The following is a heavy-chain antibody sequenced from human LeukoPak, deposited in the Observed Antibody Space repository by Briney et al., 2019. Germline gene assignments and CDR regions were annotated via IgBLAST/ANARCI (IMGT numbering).Heavy chain of an antibody. V-gene: IGHV3-64*01. CDR3: ARAGLYGDYTSYFDY. D-gene: IGHD4-17*01. Sequence: PGGSLRLSCAASGFTFSGYAMHWVRQAPGKGLEYVSAISSNGGSTYYANSVKGRFTISRDNSKNTLYLQMGSLRAEDMAVYYCARAGLYGDYTSYFDYWGQGTLVTVSS. J-gene: IGHJ4*02. CDR2: ISSNGGST. CDR1: GFTFSGYA.